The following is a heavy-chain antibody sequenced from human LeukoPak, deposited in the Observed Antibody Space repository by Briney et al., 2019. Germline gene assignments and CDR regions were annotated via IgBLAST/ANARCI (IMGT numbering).Heavy chain of an antibody. CDR2: IYSGGDT. CDR3: ARDGVYYYDSSGYSHFDY. Sequence: QPGESLRLSCAASGFTVSNIYMTWVRQAPGKGLEWVSVIYSGGDTYYAESVKGRFTISGDNSKNTLYLQMNSLRAEDTAVYYCARDGVYYYDSSGYSHFDYWGQGTLVTVSS. CDR1: GFTVSNIY. J-gene: IGHJ4*02. V-gene: IGHV3-66*02. D-gene: IGHD3-22*01.